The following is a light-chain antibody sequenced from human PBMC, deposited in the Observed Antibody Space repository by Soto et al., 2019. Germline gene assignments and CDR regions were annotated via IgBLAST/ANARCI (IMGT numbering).Light chain of an antibody. J-gene: IGLJ2*01. V-gene: IGLV2-14*03. Sequence: QSALTQPASVSGSPGQSITISCTGTSNDIGPYNYVSWYQQHPGKAPKLLIYDVINRPSGVSDRFSGSKSGRTASLTISGLKAEDEADYYCSSYTSVIAVVFGGGTKLTVL. CDR3: SSYTSVIAVV. CDR1: SNDIGPYNY. CDR2: DVI.